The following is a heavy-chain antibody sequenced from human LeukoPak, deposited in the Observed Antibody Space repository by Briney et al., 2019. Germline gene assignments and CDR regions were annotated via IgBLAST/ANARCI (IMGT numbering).Heavy chain of an antibody. J-gene: IGHJ4*02. Sequence: SGGSLRLSCAASGFTFSSSEMNWDRQAPGKGLDCVSHISSSGGTISSADSVKGRFTISRDNAKNSLYLKMNSLRAEDTAIYYCARSGQHLFDFWGQGTLVTVSS. V-gene: IGHV3-48*03. D-gene: IGHD6-13*01. CDR1: GFTFSSSE. CDR3: ARSGQHLFDF. CDR2: ISSSGGTI.